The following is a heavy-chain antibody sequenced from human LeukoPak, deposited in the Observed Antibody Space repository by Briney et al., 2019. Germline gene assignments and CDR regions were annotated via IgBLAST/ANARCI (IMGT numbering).Heavy chain of an antibody. V-gene: IGHV4-59*08. Sequence: SETLSLTCTISSGSIGSFYWSWIRQPPGKGLEWIGYINFSGSTKSNSALESRVTISMDTSKNQFSLKLNSVTAADTAVYYCASLKYYYDSSGLHYGYFQDWGQGTLVSVS. CDR1: SGSIGSFY. J-gene: IGHJ1*01. D-gene: IGHD3-22*01. CDR3: ASLKYYYDSSGLHYGYFQD. CDR2: INFSGST.